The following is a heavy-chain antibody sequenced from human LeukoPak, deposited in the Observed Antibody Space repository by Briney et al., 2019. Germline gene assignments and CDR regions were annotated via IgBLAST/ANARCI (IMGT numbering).Heavy chain of an antibody. Sequence: ASVKVSCKASGYTFTNYGISWVRQAPGQGLEWMAWISTYDHDTNYAQKFRGRVTMTTDTSTSTAYLELRSLGSDDTAVYYCFRDYFCSWGTCDDCFDPGGQGPLVTVFS. V-gene: IGHV1-18*01. J-gene: IGHJ5*02. CDR2: ISTYDHDT. CDR1: GYTFTNYG. D-gene: IGHD2-15*01. CDR3: FRDYFCSWGTCDDCFDP.